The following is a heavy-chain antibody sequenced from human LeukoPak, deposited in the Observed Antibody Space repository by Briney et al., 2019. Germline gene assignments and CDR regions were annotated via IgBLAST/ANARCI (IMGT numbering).Heavy chain of an antibody. CDR2: IYYSGST. CDR1: GGSISSYY. V-gene: IGHV4-59*08. CDR3: ARLCRSPGLCTNGVWGFDY. Sequence: RSSETLSLTCTVSGGSISSYYWSWIRQPPGKGLEWNGYIYYSGSTNYNPSLKSRVTISVDTSKKQFSLKLSSVTAADTAVYYCARLCRSPGLCTNGVWGFDYWGQGTLVTVSS. D-gene: IGHD2-8*01. J-gene: IGHJ4*02.